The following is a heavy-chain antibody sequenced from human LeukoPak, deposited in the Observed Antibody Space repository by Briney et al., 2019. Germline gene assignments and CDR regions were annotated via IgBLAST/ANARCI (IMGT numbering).Heavy chain of an antibody. CDR2: INHSGST. CDR3: AQTRRGLLWFGEFDY. V-gene: IGHV4-34*01. J-gene: IGHJ4*02. D-gene: IGHD3-10*01. CDR1: GGSFSGYY. Sequence: PSETLSLTCAVYGGSFSGYYWSWIRQPPGKGLEWIGEINHSGSTNYNPSLKSRVTISVDTSKNQFSLKLSSVTAADTAVYYCAQTRRGLLWFGEFDYWGQGTPVTVSS.